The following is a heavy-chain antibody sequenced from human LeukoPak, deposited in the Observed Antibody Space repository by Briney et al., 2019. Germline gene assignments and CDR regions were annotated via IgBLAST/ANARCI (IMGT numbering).Heavy chain of an antibody. V-gene: IGHV3-66*02. J-gene: IGHJ3*01. CDR2: MYSGGST. CDR1: GFTASSNF. CDR3: ARDGRSSTNRAT. D-gene: IGHD2-2*01. Sequence: GGSLRLSCAASGFTASSNFMSWVRQAPGKGLEWVSVMYSGGSTYYADSVEGRFTISRDNSKNTLYLQMDSLRAEDTGVYYCARDGRSSTNRATWGQGTIVTVSS.